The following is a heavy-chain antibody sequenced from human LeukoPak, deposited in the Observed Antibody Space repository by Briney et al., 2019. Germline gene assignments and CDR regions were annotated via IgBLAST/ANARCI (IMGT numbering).Heavy chain of an antibody. V-gene: IGHV1-2*02. CDR1: GYTFTGYY. D-gene: IGHD1-7*01. CDR2: INPNSGGT. Sequence: ASVKVSCKASGYTFTGYYMHWVRQAPGQGLEWMGWINPNSGGTNYAQKFQGRVTMTRDTSISTAYMELSRLRSDDTAVYYCARGSNWNYGWFGPWGQGTLVTVSS. CDR3: ARGSNWNYGWFGP. J-gene: IGHJ5*02.